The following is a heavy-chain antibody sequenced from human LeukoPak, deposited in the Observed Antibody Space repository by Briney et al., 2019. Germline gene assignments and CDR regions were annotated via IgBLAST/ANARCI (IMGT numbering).Heavy chain of an antibody. D-gene: IGHD3-22*01. Sequence: SGRSLRLSRVAAAFTIGNFWMSWVRQGPGKRPEWLATIRKDGGDKSYVDSVKGRFTISRDNAKNSLYLQMNSLRAEDTAVYCARYFDNSGYSWRRFVSWGQGALVTASS. V-gene: IGHV3-7*01. CDR2: IRKDGGDK. J-gene: IGHJ4*02. CDR3: RYFDNSGYSWRRFVS. CDR1: AFTIGNFW.